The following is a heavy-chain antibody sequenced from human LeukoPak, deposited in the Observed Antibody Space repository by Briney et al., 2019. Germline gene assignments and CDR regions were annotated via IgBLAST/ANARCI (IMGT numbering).Heavy chain of an antibody. J-gene: IGHJ6*02. V-gene: IGHV3-66*02. CDR1: GFTVSSNY. CDR2: IYSGGST. D-gene: IGHD3-22*01. CDR3: ARDTRIYYDSSGYYYGGVYYYYGMDV. Sequence: GGSLRLSCAASGFTVSSNYMSWVRQAPGEGLEWVSVIYSGGSTYYADSVKGRFTISRDNSKNTLYLQMNSLRAEDTAVYYCARDTRIYYDSSGYYYGGVYYYYGMDVWGQGTTVTVSS.